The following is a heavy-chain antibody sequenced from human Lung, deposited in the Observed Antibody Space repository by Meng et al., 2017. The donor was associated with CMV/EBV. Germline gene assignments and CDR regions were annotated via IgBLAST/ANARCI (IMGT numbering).Heavy chain of an antibody. J-gene: IGHJ3*02. CDR1: GGSFSGYY. CDR2: INHSGST. D-gene: IGHD2-2*02. CDR3: ARGSVVVPAAIWVKRAFDI. V-gene: IGHV4-34*01. Sequence: GSLRLSCAVYGGSFSGYYWSWIRQPPGKGLEWIGEINHSGSTNYNPSLKSRVTISVDTSKNQFSLKLSSVTAADTAVYYCARGSVVVPAAIWVKRAFDIWGQGTMVXVSS.